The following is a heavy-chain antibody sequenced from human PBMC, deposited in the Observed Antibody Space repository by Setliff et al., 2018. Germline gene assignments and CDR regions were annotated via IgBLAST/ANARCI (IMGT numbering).Heavy chain of an antibody. J-gene: IGHJ6*03. CDR3: ARMSGFQYIDV. D-gene: IGHD3-3*01. Sequence: SETLSLTCTVSGGSISSSSYYWGWIRQPPGKGLEWIGSIYYSGSTYYNPSLKSRVTISVDTSKNQFSLSLTSVTAEDTAVYYCARMSGFQYIDVWDKGTTVTVSS. CDR1: GGSISSSSYY. CDR2: IYYSGST. V-gene: IGHV4-39*07.